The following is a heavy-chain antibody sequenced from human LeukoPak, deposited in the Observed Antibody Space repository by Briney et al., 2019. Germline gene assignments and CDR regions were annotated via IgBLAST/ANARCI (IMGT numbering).Heavy chain of an antibody. CDR3: ARATSRIAVAGPFQH. CDR1: GFTFDDYG. V-gene: IGHV3-20*04. J-gene: IGHJ1*01. CDR2: INWNGGST. D-gene: IGHD6-19*01. Sequence: PGGSLRLSCAASGFTFDDYGMSWVRQAPGKGLEWVSGINWNGGSTGYADSVKGRFTISRDNAKNSLYLQMNSLRAEDTASYYCARATSRIAVAGPFQHWGQGTLVTVSS.